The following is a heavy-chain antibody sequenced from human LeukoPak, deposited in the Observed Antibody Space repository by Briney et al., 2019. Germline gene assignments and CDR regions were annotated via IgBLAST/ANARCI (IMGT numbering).Heavy chain of an antibody. J-gene: IGHJ4*02. CDR3: ARVSPIYGSSDY. CDR1: GGSFSGYY. CDR2: INHSGST. V-gene: IGHV4-34*01. Sequence: SETLSLTCAVYGGSFSGYYWSWIRQPPGKGLEWIGEINHSGSTNYNPSLKSRVTISVDTSKNQFSLKLSSVTAADTAVYYCARVSPIYGSSDYWGQGTLVTVSS. D-gene: IGHD3-10*01.